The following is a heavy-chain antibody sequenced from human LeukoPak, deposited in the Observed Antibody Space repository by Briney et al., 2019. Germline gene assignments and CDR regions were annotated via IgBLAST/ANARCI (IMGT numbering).Heavy chain of an antibody. D-gene: IGHD5-18*01. CDR2: IVVGSGNT. Sequence: TSVKVSCKASGFTFTSSAVQWVRQARGQRLEWIGWIVVGSGNTNYAQKFQGRVTITADESTSTAYMELSSLRSEDTAVYYCARGVNGYGYFDYWGQGTLVTVSS. CDR3: ARGVNGYGYFDY. J-gene: IGHJ4*02. CDR1: GFTFTSSA. V-gene: IGHV1-58*01.